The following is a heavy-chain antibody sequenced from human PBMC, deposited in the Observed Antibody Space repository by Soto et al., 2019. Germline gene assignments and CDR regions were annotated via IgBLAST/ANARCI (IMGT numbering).Heavy chain of an antibody. CDR2: IYYSGST. D-gene: IGHD2-15*01. V-gene: IGHV4-61*01. Sequence: PSETLSLTCTVPGGSVNIGTYYWSWIRQPPGKGLEWIGYIYYSGSTYYNPSLKSRVTISVDTSKNQFSLKLSSVTAADTAVYYCASRGTTTDCSGGSCYARGFDYWGQGTLVTVSS. CDR1: GGSVNIGTYY. J-gene: IGHJ4*02. CDR3: ASRGTTTDCSGGSCYARGFDY.